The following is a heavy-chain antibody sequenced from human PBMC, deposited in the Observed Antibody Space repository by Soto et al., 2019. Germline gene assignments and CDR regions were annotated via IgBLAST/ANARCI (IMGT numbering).Heavy chain of an antibody. CDR3: VRAAGYSGNDYVYYYGMDV. Sequence: QVQLVESGGGVVQPGRSLRLSCAASGFTFRNYGMHWVRQAPAKGLEWVALVWYDGGNKNYVDSVKGRFTISRDNSKNTLYLKMNSLRDEETAVYYCVRAAGYSGNDYVYYYGMDVWGQGTTVTVSS. J-gene: IGHJ6*02. CDR2: VWYDGGNK. CDR1: GFTFRNYG. V-gene: IGHV3-33*01. D-gene: IGHD5-12*01.